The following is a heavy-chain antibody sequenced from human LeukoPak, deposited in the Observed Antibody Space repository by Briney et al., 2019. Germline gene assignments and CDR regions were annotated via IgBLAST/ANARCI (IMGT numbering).Heavy chain of an antibody. V-gene: IGHV3-23*01. D-gene: IGHD3-22*01. CDR1: GLTFSSYA. CDR2: ISGSGGST. Sequence: GGSLRLSCAASGLTFSSYAMSWVRQAPGKGLEWVSAISGSGGSTYYADSVKGRFTISRDNSKNTLYLQMNSLRAEDTAVYYCAKDLYDSSGYYFGYWGQGTLVTVSS. CDR3: AKDLYDSSGYYFGY. J-gene: IGHJ4*02.